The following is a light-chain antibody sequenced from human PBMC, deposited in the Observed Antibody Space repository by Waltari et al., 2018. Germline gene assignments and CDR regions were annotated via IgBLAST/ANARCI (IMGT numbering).Light chain of an antibody. CDR1: NIESKS. CDR3: QGWDANTDPGV. J-gene: IGLJ1*01. CDR2: YDS. Sequence: SYVLTQPPSVSVAPGETARLTCGGNNIESKSVPWYRQRPGQAPVLVISYDSDRPSGSPDRLSGSNTGNTATRTISRVEAGDESDCYCQGWDANTDPGVFGTGTEVTVL. V-gene: IGLV3-21*01.